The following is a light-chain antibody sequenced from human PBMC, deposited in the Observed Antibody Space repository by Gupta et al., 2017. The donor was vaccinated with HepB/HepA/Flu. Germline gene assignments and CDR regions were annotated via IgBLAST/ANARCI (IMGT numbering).Light chain of an antibody. CDR1: SSDVGGYNY. J-gene: IGLJ3*02. V-gene: IGLV2-8*01. CDR2: EVS. CDR3: ASYAGSNSWV. Sequence: QSALTQPPSASGSPGQSVTISCTGTSSDVGGYNYVSWYQQHPGKAPKLMIYEVSKRPSGVSDRFSGSKSGNTASLTVSGLQTEDEADYSCASYAGSNSWVFGGGTKLTVL.